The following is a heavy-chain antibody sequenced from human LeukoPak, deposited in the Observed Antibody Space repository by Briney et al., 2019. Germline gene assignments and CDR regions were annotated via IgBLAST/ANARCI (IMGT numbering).Heavy chain of an antibody. D-gene: IGHD3-9*01. V-gene: IGHV3-23*01. CDR2: ISGSGGST. CDR1: GFNFSSYA. CDR3: AKLYYDILTGYSPFDY. Sequence: GGSLRLSCAASGFNFSSYAMSWVRQAPGKGLEWVSAISGSGGSTYYADSVKGRFTISRDNSKNTLYLQMNSLRAEDTAVYYCAKLYYDILTGYSPFDYWGQGTLVTVSS. J-gene: IGHJ4*02.